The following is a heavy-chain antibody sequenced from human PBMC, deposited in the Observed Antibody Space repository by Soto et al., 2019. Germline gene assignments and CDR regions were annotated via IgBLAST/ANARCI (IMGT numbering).Heavy chain of an antibody. V-gene: IGHV3-23*01. CDR3: ARGDGDYNDGNGYLGRH. CDR2: ISGSGGST. Sequence: PGGSLRLSCAASGFTFSSYAMSWVRQAPGKGLEWVSAISGSGGSTYYADSVKGRFTISRDNSKNTLYLQMNSLRAEDTAVYYCARGDGDYNDGNGYLGRHWGQGTLVTVSS. J-gene: IGHJ4*02. CDR1: GFTFSSYA. D-gene: IGHD5-18*01.